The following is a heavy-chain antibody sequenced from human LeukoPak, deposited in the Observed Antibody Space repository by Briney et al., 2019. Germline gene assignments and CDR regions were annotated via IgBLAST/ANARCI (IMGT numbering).Heavy chain of an antibody. V-gene: IGHV3-48*04. D-gene: IGHD6-19*01. CDR2: ISSSSSTI. CDR3: AREVAVAGTNWFDP. Sequence: PGGSLRLSCAASGFTFTSYWMSWVRQAPGKGLEWVSYISSSSSTIYYADSVKGRFTISRDNAKNSLYLQMNSLRAEDTAVYYCAREVAVAGTNWFDPWGQGTLVTVSS. CDR1: GFTFTSYW. J-gene: IGHJ5*02.